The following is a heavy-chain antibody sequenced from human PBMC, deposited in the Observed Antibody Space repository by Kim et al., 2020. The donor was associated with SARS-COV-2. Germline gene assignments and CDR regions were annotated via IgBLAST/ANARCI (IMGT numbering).Heavy chain of an antibody. CDR2: IYPGDSDT. CDR3: ARVFRSGQGYSYDHPVHFDY. CDR1: GYSFTSYW. V-gene: IGHV5-51*01. J-gene: IGHJ4*02. Sequence: GESLKISCKGSGYSFTSYWIGWVRQMPGKGLEWMGIIYPGDSDTRYSPSFQGQVTISADKSISTAYLQWSSLKASDTAMYYCARVFRSGQGYSYDHPVHFDYWGQGTLVTVSS. D-gene: IGHD5-18*01.